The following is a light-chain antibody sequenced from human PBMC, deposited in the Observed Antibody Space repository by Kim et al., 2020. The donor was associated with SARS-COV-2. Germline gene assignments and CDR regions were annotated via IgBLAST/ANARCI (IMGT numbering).Light chain of an antibody. CDR1: QSVSRY. CDR2: DAS. CDR3: KHRSNWPLT. Sequence: LSPGERATRSCRASQSVSRYLAWYQQKPGQAPRLLIYDASNRATGIPARFSGSGSGTDFTLTISSLEPEDFAVYYCKHRSNWPLTFGGGTKVDIK. J-gene: IGKJ4*01. V-gene: IGKV3-11*01.